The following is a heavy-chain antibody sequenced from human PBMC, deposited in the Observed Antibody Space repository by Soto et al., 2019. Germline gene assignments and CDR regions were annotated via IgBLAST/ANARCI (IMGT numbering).Heavy chain of an antibody. J-gene: IGHJ3*02. V-gene: IGHV4-59*11. CDR1: GVSFSGHY. CDR3: ARVWGGAFDI. D-gene: IGHD3-10*01. Sequence: PSETLSLTCAVSGVSFSGHYWTWIRQPPGKGLEWIGYIYYSGSTNYNPSLKSRVTISVDTSKNQFSLKLSSVTAADTAVYYCARVWGGAFDIWGQGTMVTVSS. CDR2: IYYSGST.